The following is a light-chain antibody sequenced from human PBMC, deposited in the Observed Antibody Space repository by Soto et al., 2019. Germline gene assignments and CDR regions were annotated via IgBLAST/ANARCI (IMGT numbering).Light chain of an antibody. CDR2: GAS. J-gene: IGKJ5*01. Sequence: EIVLTQSPGTLYLSPGERATLSCRASQSVSSSYLAWYRQKPGQAPRLLIYGASSRATGIPDRFSGSGSGTDFTLTISRLEPEDFAVYYCQQYGSSLITFGQGTRLEIK. CDR1: QSVSSSY. CDR3: QQYGSSLIT. V-gene: IGKV3-20*01.